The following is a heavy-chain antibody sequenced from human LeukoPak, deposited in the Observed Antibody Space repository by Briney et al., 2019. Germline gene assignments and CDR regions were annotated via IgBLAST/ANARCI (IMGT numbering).Heavy chain of an antibody. Sequence: SETLSLTCAVYGGSFSGYYWSWIRQPPGKGLEWIGEINHSGSTNYNPSLKSRVTISVDTSKNQFSLKLSSVTAADTAVYYCARGYYDYGWGSYRYYYFDYWGQGTLVTVSS. D-gene: IGHD3-16*02. V-gene: IGHV4-34*01. CDR1: GGSFSGYY. CDR3: ARGYYDYGWGSYRYYYFDY. CDR2: INHSGST. J-gene: IGHJ4*02.